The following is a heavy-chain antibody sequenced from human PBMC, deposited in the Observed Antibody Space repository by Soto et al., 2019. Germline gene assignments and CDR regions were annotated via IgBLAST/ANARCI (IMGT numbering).Heavy chain of an antibody. Sequence: ASVKVSCKASGYTFTNYAMHWMRQAPGQRLEWMGWINPGNGNTKYSQKFQGRVTITRDTSASTAYVELSSLRTEDTAVYYCARGLGGYLDYVEYWGQGPLVTVSS. D-gene: IGHD3-16*02. CDR3: ARGLGGYLDYVEY. CDR2: INPGNGNT. J-gene: IGHJ4*02. CDR1: GYTFTNYA. V-gene: IGHV1-3*01.